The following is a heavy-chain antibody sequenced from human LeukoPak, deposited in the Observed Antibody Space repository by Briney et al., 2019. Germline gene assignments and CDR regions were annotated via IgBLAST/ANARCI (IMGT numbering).Heavy chain of an antibody. Sequence: SETLSLTCTVSGGSISSYYWSWIRQPPGKGLEWIGYIYYSGSTNYSPSLKSRVTISVDTSKNQFSLKLSPVTAADTAVYYCARGDSSGCFDYWGQGTLVTVSS. CDR3: ARGDSSGCFDY. D-gene: IGHD6-19*01. CDR2: IYYSGST. V-gene: IGHV4-59*01. CDR1: GGSISSYY. J-gene: IGHJ4*02.